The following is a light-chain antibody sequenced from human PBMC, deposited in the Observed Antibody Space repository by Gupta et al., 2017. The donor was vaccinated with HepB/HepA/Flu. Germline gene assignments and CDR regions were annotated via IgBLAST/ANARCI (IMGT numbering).Light chain of an antibody. J-gene: IGKJ2*01. V-gene: IGKV1-9*01. CDR3: QQLFNYPST. CDR1: QDISSY. CDR2: AAS. Sequence: DIQLTQSPSFLSASVGDRVTLTCRATQDISSYLAWYQQKPGKVPEVLIYAASTLQSGVPSRFSGSGSGTEFTLTINSLQPEDFATYYCQQLFNYPSTFGQGTKLDI.